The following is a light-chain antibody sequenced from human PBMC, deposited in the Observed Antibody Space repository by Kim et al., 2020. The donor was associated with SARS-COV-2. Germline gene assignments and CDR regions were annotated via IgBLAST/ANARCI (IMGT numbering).Light chain of an antibody. J-gene: IGKJ2*01. CDR3: QQRSNLPLT. Sequence: EIVLTQSPATLSLSPGERATLSCRASQSVSSYLAWYQQKPGQAPRLLIYDASNRATGIPARFSGSGSGTDFTLTISSLEPEDFAVYYCQQRSNLPLTFGQGTKLEI. CDR2: DAS. CDR1: QSVSSY. V-gene: IGKV3-11*01.